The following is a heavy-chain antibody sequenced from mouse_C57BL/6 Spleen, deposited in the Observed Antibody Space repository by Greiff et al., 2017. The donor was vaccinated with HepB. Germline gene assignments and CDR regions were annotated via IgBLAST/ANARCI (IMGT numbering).Heavy chain of an antibody. CDR3: AREGTTVVNGYFDV. CDR1: GYTFTSYW. J-gene: IGHJ1*03. CDR2: IDPSDSET. V-gene: IGHV1-52*01. Sequence: QVQLQQPGAELVRPGSSVKLSCKASGYTFTSYWMHWVKQRPIQGLEWIGNIDPSDSETHYNQKFKDKATLTVDKSFSTAYMQLSSLTSEDSAVYYCAREGTTVVNGYFDVWGTGTTVTVSS. D-gene: IGHD1-1*01.